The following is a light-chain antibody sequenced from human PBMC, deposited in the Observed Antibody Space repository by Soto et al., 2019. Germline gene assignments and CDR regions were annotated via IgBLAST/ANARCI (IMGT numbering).Light chain of an antibody. CDR2: DAS. CDR3: QQNYRTPVT. J-gene: IGKJ5*01. CDR1: QSVSSY. V-gene: IGKV3-11*01. Sequence: EIVLTQSPATLSLSPGERATLSCRASQSVSSYLAWYQQKPGQAPRLLIYDASNRATGIPARFSGSGSGTDFTLTISTLQPEDFATYYCQQNYRTPVTFGQGTRLEIK.